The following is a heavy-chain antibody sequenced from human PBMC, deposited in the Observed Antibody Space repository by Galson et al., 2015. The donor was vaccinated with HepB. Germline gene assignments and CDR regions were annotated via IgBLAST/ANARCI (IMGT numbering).Heavy chain of an antibody. CDR1: RFTFSSYA. Sequence: SLRLSCAASRFTFSSYAMTWVRQVPGKGLEWVSTIGGSGRNRYYSESVKGRFTISRDNSKNTLYLQMNSLRAEDTATYYCAKGCQSLTSCLDYWGQGILVTVSS. V-gene: IGHV3-23*01. CDR3: AKGCQSLTSCLDY. CDR2: IGGSGRNR. J-gene: IGHJ4*02. D-gene: IGHD2-2*01.